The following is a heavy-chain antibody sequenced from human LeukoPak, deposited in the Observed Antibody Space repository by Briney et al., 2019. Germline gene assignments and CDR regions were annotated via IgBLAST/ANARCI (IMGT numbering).Heavy chain of an antibody. Sequence: PGGSLRLSCAASRFTFSSYAMSWVRQAPGKGLEWVSAISGSGGTTYNADSVTSRFTISRDNSKNTLYLQLNSLRAEDTAVYYCAKGAGNFDWSYHDYWGQGTLVTVSS. CDR1: RFTFSSYA. V-gene: IGHV3-23*01. CDR2: ISGSGGTT. D-gene: IGHD3-9*01. CDR3: AKGAGNFDWSYHDY. J-gene: IGHJ4*02.